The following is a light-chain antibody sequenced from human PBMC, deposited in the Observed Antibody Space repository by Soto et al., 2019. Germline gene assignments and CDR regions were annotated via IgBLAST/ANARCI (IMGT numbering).Light chain of an antibody. CDR3: QQRSNWPPVYT. CDR1: QSVSSY. J-gene: IGKJ2*01. CDR2: DAS. Sequence: IVLTQSPATLSLSPGERATLSWRASQSVSSYLAWYQQKPGQAPRLLIYDASNRATGIPARFSGSGSGTDFTLTISSLEPEDFAVYYCQQRSNWPPVYTFGQGTKLEIK. V-gene: IGKV3-11*01.